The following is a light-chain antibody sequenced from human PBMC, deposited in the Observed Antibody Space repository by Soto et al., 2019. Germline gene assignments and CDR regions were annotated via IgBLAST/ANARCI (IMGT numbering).Light chain of an antibody. CDR2: YAS. J-gene: IGKJ1*01. Sequence: EIVLTQSPATLSLSPGERATLSCRASQSVSSYLAWYQQKPGQAPRLLIYYASNRATGIPARFSGSGSGTGFTLTISSLVPEDVAVYYCQQRSNWPPWTFGQGTKAEIK. CDR3: QQRSNWPPWT. V-gene: IGKV3-11*01. CDR1: QSVSSY.